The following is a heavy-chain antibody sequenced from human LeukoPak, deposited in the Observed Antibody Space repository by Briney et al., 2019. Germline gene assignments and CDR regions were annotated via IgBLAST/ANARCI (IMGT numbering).Heavy chain of an antibody. CDR2: ISGSGSRT. CDR3: AIGPPYGGYSD. V-gene: IGHV3-23*01. Sequence: GGSLRLSCAASGFIFTTYAMTWVRQAPGKGPEWVSTISGSGSRTYYADSLKGRFTISRDNSKNTLYLEMNTLRVEDTAVYYCAIGPPYGGYSDWGQGTLVTVSS. J-gene: IGHJ4*02. CDR1: GFIFTTYA. D-gene: IGHD5-12*01.